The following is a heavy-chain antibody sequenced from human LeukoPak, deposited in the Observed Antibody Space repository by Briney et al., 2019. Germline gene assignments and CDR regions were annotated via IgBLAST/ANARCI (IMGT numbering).Heavy chain of an antibody. CDR3: ARVRFSSSSGGLFDY. CDR2: IKQDGRDK. J-gene: IGHJ4*02. CDR1: GFTFSTDW. Sequence: GGSLRLSCAASGFTFSTDWMSWVRQAPGKGLEWGANIKQDGRDKYYVDSVKGRFSISRDNAKHSLYLQMNTLRAEDTAVFYCARVRFSSSSGGLFDYWGQGTLVTVSS. V-gene: IGHV3-7*01. D-gene: IGHD2-2*01.